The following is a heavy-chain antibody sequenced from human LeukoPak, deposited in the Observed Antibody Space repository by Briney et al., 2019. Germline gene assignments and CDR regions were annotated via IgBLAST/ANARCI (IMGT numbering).Heavy chain of an antibody. CDR3: AKNNWNDMPFVDD. CDR2: ISGSGVGT. Sequence: GGSLRLSCAASGFTFRNSAMSWVRQAPGEGLEWVSTISGSGVGTYYADSVKGRFTISRDNFKNTLYLQMNSLRAEDTAVYYCAKNNWNDMPFVDDWGQGTLVTVSS. CDR1: GFTFRNSA. V-gene: IGHV3-23*01. J-gene: IGHJ4*02. D-gene: IGHD1-20*01.